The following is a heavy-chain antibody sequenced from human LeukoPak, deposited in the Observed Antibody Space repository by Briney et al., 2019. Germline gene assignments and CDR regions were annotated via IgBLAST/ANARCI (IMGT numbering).Heavy chain of an antibody. D-gene: IGHD6-13*01. CDR2: IYTSGST. J-gene: IGHJ4*02. Sequence: NPSETLSLTCTVSGGSISSYYWSWIRQPPGKGLEWIGYIYTSGSTNYNPSLESRVTMSVDTSKNQFSLKLSSVTAADTAVYYCARHAGGIAAAGTRPFDYWGQGTLVTVSS. CDR1: GGSISSYY. CDR3: ARHAGGIAAAGTRPFDY. V-gene: IGHV4-4*08.